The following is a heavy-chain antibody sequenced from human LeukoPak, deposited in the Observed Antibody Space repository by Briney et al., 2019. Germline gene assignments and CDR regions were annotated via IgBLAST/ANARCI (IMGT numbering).Heavy chain of an antibody. CDR2: ISAYNGNT. CDR1: SYTFTSYG. D-gene: IGHD5-24*01. V-gene: IGHV1-18*01. J-gene: IGHJ4*02. Sequence: GASVKVSCKASSYTFTSYGISWVRQAPGQGLEWMGWISAYNGNTNYAQKLQGRVTMTTDTSTSTAYMELRSLRSDHTAVYYCASQGYNYHYFDYWGQGTLVTVSS. CDR3: ASQGYNYHYFDY.